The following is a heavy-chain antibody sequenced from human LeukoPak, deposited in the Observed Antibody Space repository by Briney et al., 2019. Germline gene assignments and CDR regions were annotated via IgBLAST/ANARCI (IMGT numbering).Heavy chain of an antibody. V-gene: IGHV4-34*01. J-gene: IGHJ6*03. D-gene: IGHD6-13*01. CDR2: INESRGT. Sequence: SETLSLTCAVYGGSFSGYYWSWIRQSPGKGLEWIAEINESRGTNYNPSLKSRVTLSIDTSKNQFSLRLSSVTAADTAVYYCARGLYSSSWYDYYYYMDVWGKGTTVTISS. CDR1: GGSFSGYY. CDR3: ARGLYSSSWYDYYYYMDV.